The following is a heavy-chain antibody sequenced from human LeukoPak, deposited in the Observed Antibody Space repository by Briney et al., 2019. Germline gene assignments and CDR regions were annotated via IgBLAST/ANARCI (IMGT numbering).Heavy chain of an antibody. CDR3: VRDQGGAVSY. CDR2: ISSLSGTI. CDR1: GFDFRSYS. V-gene: IGHV3-48*01. D-gene: IGHD3-16*01. J-gene: IGHJ4*02. Sequence: GGSLRLSCAAAGFDFRSYSMNWVRQAPGKGLEWVSYISSLSGTIDYADSVKGRFIISRDNAQNSLFLQVNSLRAEDTAVYYCVRDQGGAVSYWGQGTLVTVSS.